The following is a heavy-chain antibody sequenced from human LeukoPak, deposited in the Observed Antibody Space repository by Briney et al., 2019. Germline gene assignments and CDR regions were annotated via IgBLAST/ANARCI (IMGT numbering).Heavy chain of an antibody. CDR2: INPSGGST. Sequence: ASVKVSCEASGYTFTSYYIHWVRQASGQGLEWMGVINPSGGSTTYAQKFQGRVTMTRDTSTSTVYMELSSLRSEDTAVYYCARDRQDYYNGMDVWGQGTTVTVSS. CDR1: GYTFTSYY. J-gene: IGHJ6*02. V-gene: IGHV1-46*01. CDR3: ARDRQDYYNGMDV.